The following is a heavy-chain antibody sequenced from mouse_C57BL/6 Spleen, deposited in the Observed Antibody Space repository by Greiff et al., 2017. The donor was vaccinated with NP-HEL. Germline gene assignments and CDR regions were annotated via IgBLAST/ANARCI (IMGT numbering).Heavy chain of an antibody. CDR3: ARSGGATVVATDFDV. D-gene: IGHD1-1*01. CDR2: IDPSDSET. Sequence: QVQLPQPGAELVRPGSSVTLSCKASGYPFTRYLLPWVQPRPIQGLEWIGNIDPSDSETHYNQKFKDKATLTVDKSSSTAYMQLSSLTSEDSAVYYCARSGGATVVATDFDVWGTGTTVTVSS. CDR1: GYPFTRYL. V-gene: IGHV1-52*01. J-gene: IGHJ1*03.